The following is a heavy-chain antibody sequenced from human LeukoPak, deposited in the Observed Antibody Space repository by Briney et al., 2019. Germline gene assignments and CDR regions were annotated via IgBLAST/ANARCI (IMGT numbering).Heavy chain of an antibody. CDR1: GGSFSSYY. V-gene: IGHV4-4*07. CDR3: ARANFPYDSSGYYFDY. J-gene: IGHJ4*02. D-gene: IGHD3-22*01. CDR2: IYTSGST. Sequence: SETLSLTCTVSGGSFSSYYWSWIRQPAGKGLEWIGRIYTSGSTNYNPSLKSRVTMSVDTSKNQFSLKLSSVTAADTAVYYCARANFPYDSSGYYFDYWGQGTLVTVSS.